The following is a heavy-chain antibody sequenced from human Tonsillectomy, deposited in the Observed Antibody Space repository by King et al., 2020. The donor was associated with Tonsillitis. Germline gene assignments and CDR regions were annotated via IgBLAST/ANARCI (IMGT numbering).Heavy chain of an antibody. CDR2: IDWDDDK. V-gene: IGHV2-70*01. J-gene: IGHJ2*01. CDR3: ARIDSCGAYWYFDL. Sequence: TLKESGPALVKPTQTLTLTCTFSGFSLSTSGMCVSWIRQPPGKALEWLALIDWDDDKYYSTSLKTRHTISKDTSKNQVVLTMTNMDPVDTAPYYCARIDSCGAYWYFDLWGRGTLVTVSS. D-gene: IGHD2-21*01. CDR1: GFSLSTSGMC.